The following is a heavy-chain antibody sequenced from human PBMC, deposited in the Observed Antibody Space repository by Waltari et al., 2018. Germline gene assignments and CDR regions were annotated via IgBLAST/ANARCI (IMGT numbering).Heavy chain of an antibody. D-gene: IGHD3-22*01. Sequence: EVQLVESGGVVVQPGGSLRLSCAASGFTFDDYTMHWVRQAPGKGLEWVSVISWDGGSTYYADSVKGRFTISRDNSKNSLYLQMNSLRTEDTALYYCAKDMGPSRYDSSGYFDYWGQGTLVTVSS. CDR3: AKDMGPSRYDSSGYFDY. CDR1: GFTFDDYT. V-gene: IGHV3-43*01. J-gene: IGHJ4*02. CDR2: ISWDGGST.